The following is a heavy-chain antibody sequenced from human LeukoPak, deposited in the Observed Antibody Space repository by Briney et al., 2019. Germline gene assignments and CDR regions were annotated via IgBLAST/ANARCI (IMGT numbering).Heavy chain of an antibody. Sequence: PSETLSLTRTVSGGSISSYYWSWIRQPPGKGLEWIGYIYYSGSTNYNPSLKSRVTISVDTSKNQFSLKLSSVTAADTAVYYCARDGGAPDYWGQGTLVTVSS. CDR3: ARDGGAPDY. CDR1: GGSISSYY. J-gene: IGHJ4*02. D-gene: IGHD4/OR15-4a*01. V-gene: IGHV4-59*01. CDR2: IYYSGST.